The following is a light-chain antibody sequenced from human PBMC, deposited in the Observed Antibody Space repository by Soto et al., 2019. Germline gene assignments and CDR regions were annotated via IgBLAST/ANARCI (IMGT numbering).Light chain of an antibody. J-gene: IGLJ3*02. V-gene: IGLV4-69*01. CDR1: SGHNSYA. Sequence: QSVLTQPPSASASLGASVKLTCTLSSGHNSYAIAWHQQQQEKGPRYLMKLNSDGSHSKGDGIPDRFSGSSSGAERYLTISSLQSEDEADYYCQTWSTDIRVFGGGTKLTVL. CDR3: QTWSTDIRV. CDR2: LNSDGSH.